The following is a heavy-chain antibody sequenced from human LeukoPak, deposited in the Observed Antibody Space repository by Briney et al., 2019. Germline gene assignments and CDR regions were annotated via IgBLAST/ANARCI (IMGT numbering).Heavy chain of an antibody. Sequence: PSETLPLTCTVSGGSISSYYWSWIRQPPGKGLEWIGYIYYSGSTNYNPSLKSRVTISVDTSKNQFSLKLSSVTAADTAVYYCARDVLEYYDLWSGYYGDYYYGMDVWGQGTTVTVSS. J-gene: IGHJ6*02. D-gene: IGHD3-3*01. CDR3: ARDVLEYYDLWSGYYGDYYYGMDV. CDR1: GGSISSYY. V-gene: IGHV4-59*01. CDR2: IYYSGST.